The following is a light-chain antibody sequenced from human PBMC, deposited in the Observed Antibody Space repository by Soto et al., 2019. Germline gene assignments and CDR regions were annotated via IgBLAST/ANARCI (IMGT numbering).Light chain of an antibody. CDR2: DVS. CDR1: SSDVGGYNY. CDR3: CSYAGSYTLVV. V-gene: IGLV2-11*01. Sequence: QSAVTQPRSVSGSPGQSVTISCTGTSSDVGGYNYVSWYQQHPGKAPKLMIYDVSKRPSGVPDRFSGSKSGNTASLTISGLQAEDEADYYCCSYAGSYTLVVFGGGTKLTVL. J-gene: IGLJ2*01.